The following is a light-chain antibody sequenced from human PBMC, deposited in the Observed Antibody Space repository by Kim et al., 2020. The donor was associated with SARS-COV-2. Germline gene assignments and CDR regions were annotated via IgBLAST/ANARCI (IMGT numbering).Light chain of an antibody. Sequence: STGERATRSCRASQSVSSYLAWYQQKPGQAPRLLIYDASNRATGIPARFSGSGSGTDFTLTISSLEPEDFAVYYCQQRSNWPLMYTFGQGTKLEI. CDR2: DAS. CDR3: QQRSNWPLMYT. V-gene: IGKV3-11*01. CDR1: QSVSSY. J-gene: IGKJ2*01.